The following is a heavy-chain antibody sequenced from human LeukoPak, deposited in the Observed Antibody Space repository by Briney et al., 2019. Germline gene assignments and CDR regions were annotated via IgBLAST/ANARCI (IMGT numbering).Heavy chain of an antibody. CDR3: ASGYSYGYDAFDI. CDR1: GGTFSSYA. Sequence: ASVKVSCKASGGTFSSYAISWVRQAPGQGLEWMGGIIPIFGTANYAQKLQGRVTITADKSTGTAYMELGSLRSEDTALYYCASGYSYGYDAFDIWGQGTMVSVSS. V-gene: IGHV1-69*06. CDR2: IIPIFGTA. D-gene: IGHD5-18*01. J-gene: IGHJ3*02.